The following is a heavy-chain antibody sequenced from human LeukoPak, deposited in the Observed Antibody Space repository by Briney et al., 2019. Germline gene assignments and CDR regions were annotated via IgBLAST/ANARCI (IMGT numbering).Heavy chain of an antibody. D-gene: IGHD5-24*01. CDR1: GGTFISYA. CDR3: ARPTEEMATINAYFHY. Sequence: SVKVSCKASGGTFISYAISWVRQAPGQGLEWMGGIIPIFGTANYAQKFQGRVTITADESTSTAYMELSSLRSEDTAVYYCARPTEEMATINAYFHYWGQGTLVTVSS. CDR2: IIPIFGTA. J-gene: IGHJ4*02. V-gene: IGHV1-69*13.